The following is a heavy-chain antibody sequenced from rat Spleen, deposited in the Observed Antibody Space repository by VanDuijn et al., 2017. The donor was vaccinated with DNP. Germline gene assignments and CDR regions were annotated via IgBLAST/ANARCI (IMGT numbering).Heavy chain of an antibody. J-gene: IGHJ2*01. CDR3: ARNYGGYRPWDY. D-gene: IGHD1-11*01. V-gene: IGHV5-31*01. CDR2: ITNSGDST. CDR1: GFTFNHEW. Sequence: EVKLVESGGGLVQPGRSLKLSCPASGFTFNHEWMTWIRQVPGKGLEWVASITNSGDSTYYPDSVKGRFTISRDNAKNTLYLQMNSLRSEDTATYYCARNYGGYRPWDYWGQGVMVTVSS.